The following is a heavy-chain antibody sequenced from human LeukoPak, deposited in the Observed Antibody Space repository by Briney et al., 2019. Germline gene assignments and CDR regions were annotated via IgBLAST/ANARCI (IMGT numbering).Heavy chain of an antibody. Sequence: SETLSLTCTVSGASMSPYYWSWIRQPPGKGLEWIGYIYYSGSTNYNPSLKSRVTISVDTSKNQFSLKLNSVTAADTAVYYCARRRGRYCSGGSCSFDYWGQGTLVTVSS. D-gene: IGHD2-15*01. J-gene: IGHJ4*02. CDR2: IYYSGST. CDR1: GASMSPYY. V-gene: IGHV4-59*12. CDR3: ARRRGRYCSGGSCSFDY.